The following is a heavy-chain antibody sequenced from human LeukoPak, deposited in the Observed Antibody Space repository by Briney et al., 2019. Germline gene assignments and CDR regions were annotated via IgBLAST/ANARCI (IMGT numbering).Heavy chain of an antibody. V-gene: IGHV1-69*01. J-gene: IGHJ4*02. CDR2: IIPIFGTA. Sequence: ASVKVSCKASGGTFSSYAISWVRQAPGQGLEWMGGIIPIFGTANYAQKFQGRVTITADESTSTAYMELSSLRSEDTAVYYCASVSDYYDSSGTRDYWGQGTLVTVSS. D-gene: IGHD3-22*01. CDR1: GGTFSSYA. CDR3: ASVSDYYDSSGTRDY.